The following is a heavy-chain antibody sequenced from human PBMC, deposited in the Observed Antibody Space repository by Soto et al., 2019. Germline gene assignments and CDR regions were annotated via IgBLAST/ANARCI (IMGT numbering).Heavy chain of an antibody. CDR3: GRIDLTTVTTEDY. Sequence: EVQLVESGGGLVQPGGSLRLSCAAAGFTFSTYWMSWVRQAPGKGLEWVANIKQDGSENYYVDSVKGRYTISRDNAKNSLYLQMNSLRAEDTAVYYCGRIDLTTVTTEDYWGQGTLVTVSS. D-gene: IGHD4-17*01. J-gene: IGHJ4*02. V-gene: IGHV3-7*03. CDR2: IKQDGSEN. CDR1: GFTFSTYW.